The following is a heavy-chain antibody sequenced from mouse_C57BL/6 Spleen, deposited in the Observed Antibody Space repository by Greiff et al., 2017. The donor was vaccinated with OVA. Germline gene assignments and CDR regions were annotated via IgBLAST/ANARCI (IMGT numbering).Heavy chain of an antibody. CDR2: INPNNGGT. D-gene: IGHD1-1*01. V-gene: IGHV1-18*01. CDR3: ARPDYYGSSYVDYAMDY. CDR1: GYTFTDYN. Sequence: VQLQQSGPELVKPGASVKIPCKASGYTFTDYNMDWVKQSHGKSLEWIGDINPNNGGTIYNQKFKGKATLTVDKSSSTAYMELRSLTSEDTAVYYCARPDYYGSSYVDYAMDYWGQGTSVTVSS. J-gene: IGHJ4*01.